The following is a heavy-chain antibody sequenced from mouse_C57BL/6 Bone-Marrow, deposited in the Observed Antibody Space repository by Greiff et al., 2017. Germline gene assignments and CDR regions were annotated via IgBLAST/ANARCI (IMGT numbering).Heavy chain of an antibody. CDR3: AKSGCYYPY. Sequence: EVKLVESGPELVKPGASVKISCKASGYTFTDYNMDWVKQSHGKSLEWIGDINPNNGGTIYNQKFKGKATLTVDKSSSTAYMELRSLTSEYTAIYYSAKSGCYYPYWVQGTLITVSA. CDR1: GYTFTDYN. J-gene: IGHJ3*01. V-gene: IGHV1-18*01. D-gene: IGHD2-3*01. CDR2: INPNNGGT.